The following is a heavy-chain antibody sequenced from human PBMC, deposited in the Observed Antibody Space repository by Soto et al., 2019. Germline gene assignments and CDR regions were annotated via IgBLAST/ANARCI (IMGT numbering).Heavy chain of an antibody. J-gene: IGHJ5*02. Sequence: GASVKVSCTASGYSFTKYGISWVRQAPGQGLEWMGWISAYNGNTEYAQNLQGRVTMTTEKSTSTAYMELRSLRSDDTAVYYCAREGSGKDWRFDPWGQGTQVTVSS. V-gene: IGHV1-18*01. CDR3: AREGSGKDWRFDP. CDR2: ISAYNGNT. CDR1: GYSFTKYG. D-gene: IGHD1-1*01.